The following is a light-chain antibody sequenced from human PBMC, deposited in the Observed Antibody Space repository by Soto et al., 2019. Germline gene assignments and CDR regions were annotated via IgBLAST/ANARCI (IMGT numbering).Light chain of an antibody. Sequence: DVQMTQSPSAVSASVGDRVIITCRASQVVNNFLSWFQQKPGEVPKRLIYSASTLQSGVPSRFSGSGSGTEFTLIISSLQPEDFASYYCLQHPSHPWTFGQGTKVEV. CDR1: QVVNNF. V-gene: IGKV1-17*03. CDR3: LQHPSHPWT. CDR2: SAS. J-gene: IGKJ1*01.